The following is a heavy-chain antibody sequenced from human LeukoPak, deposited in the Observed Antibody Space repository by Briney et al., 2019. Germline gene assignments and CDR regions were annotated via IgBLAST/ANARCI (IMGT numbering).Heavy chain of an antibody. V-gene: IGHV4-59*01. D-gene: IGHD3-16*01. J-gene: IGHJ4*02. CDR3: ASGDYDYVWGSYNFDY. CDR2: IYYSGST. CDR1: GGSFSGYY. Sequence: SETLSLTCAVYGGSFSGYYWSWIRQPPGKGLEWIGYIYYSGSTNYNPSLKSRLTISVDTSKNQFSLKLSSVTAADTAVYYCASGDYDYVWGSYNFDYWGQGTLVTVSS.